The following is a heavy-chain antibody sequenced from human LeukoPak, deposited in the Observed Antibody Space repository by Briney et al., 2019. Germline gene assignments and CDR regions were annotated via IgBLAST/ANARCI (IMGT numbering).Heavy chain of an antibody. CDR3: ARPQDGYNVFDY. Sequence: GVSLTLSCVASGCTFSSNWMHWVRQAPGKGLVWVSRINSDRSSRSYADSVKGRFTISRDNAKNTLYLQMDSLRAEDAAVYYCARPQDGYNVFDYWGQGTLVTVSS. CDR2: INSDRSSR. V-gene: IGHV3-74*01. J-gene: IGHJ4*02. CDR1: GCTFSSNW. D-gene: IGHD5-24*01.